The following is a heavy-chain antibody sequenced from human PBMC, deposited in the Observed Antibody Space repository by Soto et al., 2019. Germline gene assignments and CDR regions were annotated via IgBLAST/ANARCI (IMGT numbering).Heavy chain of an antibody. Sequence: GASVKVSCKASGYTFTSYYMHWLRQAPGQGLEWMGIINPSGGSTSYAQKFQGRVTMTRDTSTSTVYLELSSLRSEDTAVHYCGRDPNGTTRYYYFDYWGQGTRVTVSS. V-gene: IGHV1-46*01. J-gene: IGHJ4*02. CDR3: GRDPNGTTRYYYFDY. D-gene: IGHD1-1*01. CDR2: INPSGGST. CDR1: GYTFTSYY.